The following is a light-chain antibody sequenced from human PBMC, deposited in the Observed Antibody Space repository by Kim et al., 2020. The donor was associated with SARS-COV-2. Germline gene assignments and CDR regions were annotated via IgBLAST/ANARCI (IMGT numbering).Light chain of an antibody. Sequence: DIQMTQSPSTLSASIGDTVTINCRACQSFGNWLAWFQQKPGRAPRVLIYNASNLETGVPSRFSGSGSETDFTLTIRNLQPEDIATYCCQQYNSFPYTFGQGTKLDI. CDR2: NAS. CDR3: QQYNSFPYT. CDR1: QSFGNW. J-gene: IGKJ2*01. V-gene: IGKV1-5*01.